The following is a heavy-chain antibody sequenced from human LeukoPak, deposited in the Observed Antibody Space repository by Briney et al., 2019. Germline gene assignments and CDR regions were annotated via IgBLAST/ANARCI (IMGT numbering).Heavy chain of an antibody. CDR3: ARDGHYYDSSGLWPFDY. CDR2: IHYSGST. Sequence: SETLSLTCTVSGGSISSSSYYWGWIRQPPGKGLEWIGSIHYSGSTNYNPSLKSRVTISVDTSKNQFSLKLSSVTAADTAVYYCARDGHYYDSSGLWPFDYWGQGTLVTVSS. V-gene: IGHV4-39*07. CDR1: GGSISSSSYY. D-gene: IGHD3-22*01. J-gene: IGHJ4*02.